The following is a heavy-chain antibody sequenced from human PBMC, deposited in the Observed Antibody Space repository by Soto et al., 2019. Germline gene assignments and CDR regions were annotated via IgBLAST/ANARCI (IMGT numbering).Heavy chain of an antibody. CDR3: ARGLAVAGPPLDRGRLDYGMDV. D-gene: IGHD6-19*01. Sequence: SETLSLTCAVYGGSFCGYYWSRIRKPPGKGLEWIGEINHSGSTNYNPSLKSRVTISVDTSKNQFSLKLSSVTAADTAVYYCARGLAVAGPPLDRGRLDYGMDVWGQGTTVT. V-gene: IGHV4-34*01. CDR2: INHSGST. CDR1: GGSFCGYY. J-gene: IGHJ6*02.